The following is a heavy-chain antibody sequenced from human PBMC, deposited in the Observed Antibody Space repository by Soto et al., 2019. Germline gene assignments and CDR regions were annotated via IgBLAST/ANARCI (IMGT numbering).Heavy chain of an antibody. CDR3: AHAYGGRSLY. D-gene: IGHD1-26*01. V-gene: IGHV2-5*02. CDR1: GFSLSTSRVG. CDR2: IYWDDTK. J-gene: IGHJ4*02. Sequence: QITLKESGPTLGKPTQTLTLTCTLSGFSLSTSRVGVGWIRQPPGKALEWLAVIYWDDTKTYRPSLKSRLTITKDTSKNQVALTMTNVDPVDTATYYCAHAYGGRSLYWGQGTLVTVSS.